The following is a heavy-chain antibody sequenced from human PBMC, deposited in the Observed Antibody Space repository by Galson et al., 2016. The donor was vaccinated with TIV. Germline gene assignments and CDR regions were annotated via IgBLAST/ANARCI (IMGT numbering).Heavy chain of an antibody. V-gene: IGHV3-23*01. CDR2: ISGSGGDT. Sequence: SLRLSCAASGFTFSIYAMSWVRQAPEKGLEWVSSISGSGGDTYYADSVKGRFTISRDNSKNTVYLQMNSLIADDTAFYYCAKNSEWLRWYYFDYWGQGTLVTVSS. CDR3: AKNSEWLRWYYFDY. D-gene: IGHD5-12*01. J-gene: IGHJ4*02. CDR1: GFTFSIYA.